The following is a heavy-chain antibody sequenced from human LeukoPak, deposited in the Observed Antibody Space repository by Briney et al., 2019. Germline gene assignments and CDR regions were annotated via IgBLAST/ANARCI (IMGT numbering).Heavy chain of an antibody. V-gene: IGHV3-21*01. CDR3: VRDVSRRIGMDV. J-gene: IGHJ6*02. CDR2: ISPVSSYT. D-gene: IGHD2/OR15-2a*01. Sequence: GGSLRLSCLASGFSFNSYTMNWVREAPGKGLEWVSTISPVSSYTWYAESVKGRFTISRDNPKNSLYLQMDSLRAEDTAAYYCVRDVSRRIGMDVWGQGTTVTVSS. CDR1: GFSFNSYT.